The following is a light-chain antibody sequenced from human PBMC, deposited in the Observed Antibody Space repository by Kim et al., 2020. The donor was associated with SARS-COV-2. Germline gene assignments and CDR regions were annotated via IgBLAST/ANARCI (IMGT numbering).Light chain of an antibody. CDR2: DNN. V-gene: IGLV1-51*01. CDR3: GTWDSSLSAGV. J-gene: IGLJ1*01. Sequence: GQKVTISCSGSSSNIGNNYVSWYQQHPRTAPKLLIYDNNKRPSGIPDRFSGSKSGTSATLGITGLQTGDEADYYCGTWDSSLSAGVFGTGTKVTVL. CDR1: SSNIGNNY.